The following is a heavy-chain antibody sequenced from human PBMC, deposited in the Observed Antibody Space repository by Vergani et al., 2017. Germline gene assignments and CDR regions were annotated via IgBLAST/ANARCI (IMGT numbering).Heavy chain of an antibody. Sequence: QVQLQESGPGLVKPSQTLSLTCTVSGGSISSGSYYWSWIRQPAGKGLEWIGRIYTSGSTNYNPSLKSRVTRSVDTSKNQFSLKLSSVTAADTAVYYCARGCWGVVTAAFSYYYYYGMDVWGQGTTVTVSS. J-gene: IGHJ6*02. CDR3: ARGCWGVVTAAFSYYYYYGMDV. V-gene: IGHV4-61*02. D-gene: IGHD2-2*01. CDR2: IYTSGST. CDR1: GGSISSGSYY.